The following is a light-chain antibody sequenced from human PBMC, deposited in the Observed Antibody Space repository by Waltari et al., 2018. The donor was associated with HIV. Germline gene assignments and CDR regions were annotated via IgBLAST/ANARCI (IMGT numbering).Light chain of an antibody. J-gene: IGLJ1*01. Sequence: QSALTQPRSVSGSPGQSVTISCTGTSSDVGGYTFVSWYQDHPGKAPKLVISDVTKRPSGGPERFSGSKSGNTASLTISGRQAEDEADYYCCSYSGSGTLYVFGTGTEVTVL. V-gene: IGLV2-11*01. CDR1: SSDVGGYTF. CDR2: DVT. CDR3: CSYSGSGTLYV.